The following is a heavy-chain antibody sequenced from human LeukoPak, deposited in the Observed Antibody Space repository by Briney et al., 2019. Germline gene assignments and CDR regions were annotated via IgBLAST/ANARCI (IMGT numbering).Heavy chain of an antibody. J-gene: IGHJ6*03. D-gene: IGHD2-2*01. Sequence: GGSLRLSCAASGFTFSSYSMNWVRQAPGKGLEWVSYIPSDSSSTIHYADSVKGRFTISRDNAKNSLFLQMNSLRVEDTAVYYCARADCSSTSCSLPAYYYYMDVWGKGTTVTVSS. CDR3: ARADCSSTSCSLPAYYYYMDV. CDR1: GFTFSSYS. CDR2: IPSDSSSTI. V-gene: IGHV3-48*04.